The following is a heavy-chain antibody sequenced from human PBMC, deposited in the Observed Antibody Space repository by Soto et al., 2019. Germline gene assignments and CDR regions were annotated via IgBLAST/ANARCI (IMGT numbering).Heavy chain of an antibody. Sequence: EVQLLESGGRLVQPGGSLRLSCAASDFTFSNYAMSWIRQAPGRGLEWVSTINNSGGGTYYADSVKGRFTISRDNSKSTWFLQTNGLRAEDTAVYYCAKVHGGYATNAFSHEHYWGQATLVTVSS. V-gene: IGHV3-23*01. CDR3: AKVHGGYATNAFSHEHY. D-gene: IGHD2-2*01. CDR2: INNSGGGT. CDR1: DFTFSNYA. J-gene: IGHJ4*02.